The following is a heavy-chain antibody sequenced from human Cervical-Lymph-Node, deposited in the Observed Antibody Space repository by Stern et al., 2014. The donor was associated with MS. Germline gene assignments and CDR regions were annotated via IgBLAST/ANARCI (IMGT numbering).Heavy chain of an antibody. CDR2: INSNGGGT. Sequence: DQLVESGAEVKRPGASVKVSCKTSGYTVTNYYIHWVRQAPGQGFEWMGWINSNGGGTYSAQKFQGRVTMTSDTSISTIYMDLTRLTSDDTAIYYCARDMSAVTTPYFDYWGLGTLVTVSS. CDR3: ARDMSAVTTPYFDY. CDR1: GYTVTNYY. D-gene: IGHD4-17*01. J-gene: IGHJ4*02. V-gene: IGHV1-2*02.